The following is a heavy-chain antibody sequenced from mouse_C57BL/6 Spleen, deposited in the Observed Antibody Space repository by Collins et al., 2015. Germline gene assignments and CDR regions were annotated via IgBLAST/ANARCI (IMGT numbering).Heavy chain of an antibody. CDR3: ARDDGYFSSLYYAMDY. J-gene: IGHJ4*01. CDR2: INTYTGEP. D-gene: IGHD2-3*01. CDR1: GYTFTNYG. Sequence: QIQLVQSGPELKKPGETVKISCRASGYTFTNYGMNWVKQAPGKGLKWMGWINTYTGEPTYADDFKGRFAFSLETSASTAYLQINNLKNEDMATYFCARDDGYFSSLYYAMDYWGQGTSVTVSS. V-gene: IGHV9-1*02.